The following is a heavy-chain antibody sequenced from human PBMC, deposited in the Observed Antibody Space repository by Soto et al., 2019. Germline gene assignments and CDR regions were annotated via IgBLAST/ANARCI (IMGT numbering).Heavy chain of an antibody. J-gene: IGHJ6*02. V-gene: IGHV1-46*01. Sequence: ASVKVSCKASGYTFTTYYMHWVRQAPGQGLEWMGIINPSGGDTRYAQRFQGRLTLTRDTSTSTIYMDLTSLRSDDTAVYYCARALEDPPRVYCDFYYVLDVWGLGTTGTASS. CDR1: GYTFTTYY. CDR3: ARALEDPPRVYCDFYYVLDV. CDR2: INPSGGDT. D-gene: IGHD2-15*01.